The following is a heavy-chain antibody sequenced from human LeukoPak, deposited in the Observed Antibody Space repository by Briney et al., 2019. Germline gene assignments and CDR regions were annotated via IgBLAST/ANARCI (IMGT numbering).Heavy chain of an antibody. J-gene: IGHJ4*02. CDR2: ISWNSGSI. Sequence: GGSLRLSCAASGFTFDDYATHWVRQAPGKGLEWVSGISWNSGSIGYADSVKGRFTISRDNAKNSLYLQMNSLRAEDTALYYCAKGPYGSGSKYFDYWGQGTLVTVSS. CDR3: AKGPYGSGSKYFDY. CDR1: GFTFDDYA. D-gene: IGHD3-10*01. V-gene: IGHV3-9*01.